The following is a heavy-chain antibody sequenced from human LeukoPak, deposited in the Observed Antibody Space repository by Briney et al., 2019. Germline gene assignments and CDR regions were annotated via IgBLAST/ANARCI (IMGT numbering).Heavy chain of an antibody. CDR1: GYTFINYA. D-gene: IGHD4-17*01. CDR2: INAANGNT. V-gene: IGHV1-3*01. Sequence: ASVKVSCKASGYTFINYAIHWLRQAPGQRLEWMGWINAANGNTKYSQKFQGRVTITRDTSASTAYMELSSLRFEDTSVYYCARYSDDAWFDRWGQGTLVTVSS. J-gene: IGHJ5*02. CDR3: ARYSDDAWFDR.